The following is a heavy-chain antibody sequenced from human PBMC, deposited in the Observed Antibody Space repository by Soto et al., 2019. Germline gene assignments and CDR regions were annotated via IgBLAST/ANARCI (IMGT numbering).Heavy chain of an antibody. D-gene: IGHD6-13*01. J-gene: IGHJ4*02. V-gene: IGHV1-3*01. CDR1: GYTMTCCA. CDR3: ARDGEDKAAAAMVY. Sequence: GASVKVSSKASGYTMTCCAMHWVRQAPGQRPEWMGWLNAGDGDTKYSQNFQGRFTIIRDTSASTVYMELSSLRPEDTAVYYCARDGEDKAAAAMVYWGQGTLVTVSS. CDR2: LNAGDGDT.